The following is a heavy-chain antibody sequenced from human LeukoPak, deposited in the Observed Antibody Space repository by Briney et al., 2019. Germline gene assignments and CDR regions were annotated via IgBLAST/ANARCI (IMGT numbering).Heavy chain of an antibody. CDR1: GFTFSSYS. V-gene: IGHV3-48*01. D-gene: IGHD2-2*02. J-gene: IGHJ1*01. CDR2: INNSSSTI. Sequence: GGSLRLSCVGSGFTFSSYSMNWVRQAPGKGLEWVSYINNSSSTIYYADSVKGRFTISRDNAKNSLYLQMNSLKAEDTAVYYCARGVPAAIGYFQHWGQGTLVTVSS. CDR3: ARGVPAAIGYFQH.